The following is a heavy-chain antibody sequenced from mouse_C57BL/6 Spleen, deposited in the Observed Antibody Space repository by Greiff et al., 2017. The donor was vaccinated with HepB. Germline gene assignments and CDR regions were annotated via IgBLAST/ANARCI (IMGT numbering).Heavy chain of an antibody. D-gene: IGHD1-1*01. J-gene: IGHJ4*01. Sequence: EVQLQQSGAELVRPGASVKLSCTASGFNIKDDYMHWVKQRPEQGLEWIGWIDPENGDTEYASKFQGKSTITADTSSNTAYLQLSSRTSEDTAVYYCTTGDYYDSNYAMDYWGQRTSVTVSS. V-gene: IGHV14-4*01. CDR3: TTGDYYDSNYAMDY. CDR2: IDPENGDT. CDR1: GFNIKDDY.